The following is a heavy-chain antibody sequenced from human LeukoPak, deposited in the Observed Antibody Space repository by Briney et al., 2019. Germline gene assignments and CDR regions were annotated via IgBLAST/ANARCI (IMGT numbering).Heavy chain of an antibody. D-gene: IGHD6-19*01. CDR3: ARGRVAVAGTNFDY. J-gene: IGHJ4*02. CDR2: INHSGST. Sequence: SETLSLTCAVYGGSFSGYYWSWLRQPPGKGLEWIGEINHSGSTNYNPSLKSRVTISVDTSKNQFFLKLSSVTAADTAVYYCARGRVAVAGTNFDYWGQGTLVTVSS. V-gene: IGHV4-34*01. CDR1: GGSFSGYY.